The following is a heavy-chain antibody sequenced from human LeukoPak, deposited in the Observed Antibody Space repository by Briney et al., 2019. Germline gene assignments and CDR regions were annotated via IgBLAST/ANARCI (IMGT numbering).Heavy chain of an antibody. CDR2: IIPIFGTS. Sequence: ASVKVSCKASGGTFSSYAISWVRQAPGQGLDWMGGIIPIFGTSDYAQKFQGRVTFTADESTSTAYMELSSLRSEDTAVYYCARPQHAATGSYYYYMDVWGKGTTVTVSS. CDR3: ARPQHAATGSYYYYMDV. J-gene: IGHJ6*03. V-gene: IGHV1-69*13. D-gene: IGHD6-13*01. CDR1: GGTFSSYA.